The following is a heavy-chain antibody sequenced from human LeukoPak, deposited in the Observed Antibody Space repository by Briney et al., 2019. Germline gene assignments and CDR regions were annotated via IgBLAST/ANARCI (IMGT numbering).Heavy chain of an antibody. CDR3: ARDHLYYYDSSTRANAFDI. CDR2: IIPIFGTA. Sequence: AASVKVSFKASGGTFSSYAISWVRQAPGQGLEWMGGIIPIFGTANYAQKFQGRVTITADESTSTAYMELSSLRSEDTAVYYCARDHLYYYDSSTRANAFDIWGQGTMVTVSS. J-gene: IGHJ3*02. D-gene: IGHD3-22*01. V-gene: IGHV1-69*13. CDR1: GGTFSSYA.